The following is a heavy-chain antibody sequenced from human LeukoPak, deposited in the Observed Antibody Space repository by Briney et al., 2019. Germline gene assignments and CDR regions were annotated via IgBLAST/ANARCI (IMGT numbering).Heavy chain of an antibody. CDR1: GYTLTELS. D-gene: IGHD2-2*01. Sequence: ASVKVSCKVSGYTLTELSMHWVRQAPGKGLEWMGGFDPEDGETIYAQKFQGRVTMTEDTSTDTAYMELSSLRSEDTAVYYCATDIVVGHFNWFDPWGQGTLVTVSS. CDR2: FDPEDGET. J-gene: IGHJ5*02. V-gene: IGHV1-24*01. CDR3: ATDIVVGHFNWFDP.